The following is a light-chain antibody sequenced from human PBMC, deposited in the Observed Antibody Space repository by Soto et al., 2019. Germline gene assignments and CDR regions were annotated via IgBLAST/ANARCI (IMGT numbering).Light chain of an antibody. CDR3: AAWDDSLRWV. Sequence: QSVLPQPPSASGTPGQTVTISCSGSSSNVGSQFVYWYQQIPGTAPKLLIYKTHQRPAGVPDRFSGSKFGSSASLAISGLRSEDEADYYCAAWDDSLRWVFGGGTQLTVL. V-gene: IGLV1-47*01. CDR1: SSNVGSQF. CDR2: KTH. J-gene: IGLJ7*01.